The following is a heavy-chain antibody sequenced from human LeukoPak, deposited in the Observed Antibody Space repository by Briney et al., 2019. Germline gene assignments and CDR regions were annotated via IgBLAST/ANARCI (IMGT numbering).Heavy chain of an antibody. CDR1: GFTFGSYG. V-gene: IGHV3-33*01. J-gene: IGHJ4*02. D-gene: IGHD3-3*01. CDR2: IWYHGNDV. Sequence: QPGMSLRLSCSASGFTFGSYGMHWVRQAPGKGLEWVALIWYHGNDVDYADSVKGRFTISRDNSKNTLYLQMNSVRAEDTAVYFCARDFWNEPSKYFDYWGQGTLVTVSS. CDR3: ARDFWNEPSKYFDY.